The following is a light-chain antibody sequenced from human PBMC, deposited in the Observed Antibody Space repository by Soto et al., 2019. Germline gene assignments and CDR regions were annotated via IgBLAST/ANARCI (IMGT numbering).Light chain of an antibody. CDR1: SSDVGGYNY. V-gene: IGLV2-14*01. CDR3: SSFTITNTVL. CDR2: NVS. J-gene: IGLJ2*01. Sequence: QSVLTQPASVSGSPGQSITISCTGTSSDVGGYNYVSWYQQHPGKAPKLMIYNVSNRPSGVSNRFSGSKSGNTASLTISGLQAEDEGHYYCSSFTITNTVLFGGGTKVTVL.